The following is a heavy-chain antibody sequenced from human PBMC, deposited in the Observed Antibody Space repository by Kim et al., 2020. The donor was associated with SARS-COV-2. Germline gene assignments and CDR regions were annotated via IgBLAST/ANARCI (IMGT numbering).Heavy chain of an antibody. CDR1: RYIFSTFT. CDR2: INGGNGNT. D-gene: IGHD6-19*01. V-gene: IGHV1-3*01. J-gene: IGHJ5*02. CDR3: AKASNLAGTLFDP. Sequence: ASVKVSCKTSRYIFSTFTLHWVRQAPGQRPEWMGWINGGNGNTGYSENLQDRVTITRDKSATTVYVELSSLRSEDTAVYYCAKASNLAGTLFDPWGQGTLVTVSS.